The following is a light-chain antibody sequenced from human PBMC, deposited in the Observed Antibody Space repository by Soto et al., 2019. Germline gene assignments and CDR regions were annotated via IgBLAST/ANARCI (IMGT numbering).Light chain of an antibody. CDR1: QDITNY. V-gene: IGKV1-33*01. Sequence: DIQMTQSPSSLSGSVGDRVTITCQASQDITNYLNWYQQKPEKAPKLLIYDASTLETGVPSRFSGSGSGTEFTLTISSLQPDDFATYYCQQYNSYSRTFGQGTKVDIK. CDR2: DAS. CDR3: QQYNSYSRT. J-gene: IGKJ1*01.